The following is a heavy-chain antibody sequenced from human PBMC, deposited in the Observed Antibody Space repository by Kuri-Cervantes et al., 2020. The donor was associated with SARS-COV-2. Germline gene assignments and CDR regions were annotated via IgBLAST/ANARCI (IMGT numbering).Heavy chain of an antibody. CDR3: ARQGGWKYGGNPGYFDY. V-gene: IGHV3-30*01. J-gene: IGHJ4*02. D-gene: IGHD4-23*01. CDR2: ISYDGTNK. CDR1: GFTFSSYA. Sequence: GGSLRLSCAASGFTFSSYAMHWVRQAPGKGLEWVAVISYDGTNKYYAESVKGRFTIPRGNSKNTLYLQMNSLRAEDTAVYYCARQGGWKYGGNPGYFDYWGQGTLVTVSS.